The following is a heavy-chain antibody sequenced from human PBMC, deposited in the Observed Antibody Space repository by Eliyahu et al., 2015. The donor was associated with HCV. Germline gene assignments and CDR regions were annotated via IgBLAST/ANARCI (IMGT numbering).Heavy chain of an antibody. V-gene: IGHV3-30*04. Sequence: QVQLVESGGGVVQPGGSLRLXCAASGFTFSNHPMHWLRQTPGEGLEGVALISYDENNEYYLDSVKGRFTISRDNLKNMVYLQMNSLRAEDTAIYYCARGYTGSCIDKWGQGTLVTVSS. J-gene: IGHJ4*02. D-gene: IGHD1-26*01. CDR3: ARGYTGSCIDK. CDR2: ISYDENNE. CDR1: GFTFSNHP.